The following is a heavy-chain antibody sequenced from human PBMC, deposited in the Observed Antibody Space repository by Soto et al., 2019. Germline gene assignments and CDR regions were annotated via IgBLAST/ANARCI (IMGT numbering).Heavy chain of an antibody. D-gene: IGHD4-17*01. CDR1: GFTFSNYA. CDR2: ISAGRST. CDR3: TKVRGDPV. J-gene: IGHJ6*04. Sequence: EVQVLESGGDLVQPGGSLRLSCAASGFTFSNYAMNWVRQAPGKGPEWVSGISAGRSTYYADSVKGRFTISRDNSKSTLFLQMDSMRAEDTALYYCTKVRGDPVWGKGTTVTVSS. V-gene: IGHV3-23*01.